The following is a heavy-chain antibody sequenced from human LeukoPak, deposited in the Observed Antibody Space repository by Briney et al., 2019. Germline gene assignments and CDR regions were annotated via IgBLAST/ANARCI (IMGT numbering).Heavy chain of an antibody. CDR1: GGSISSGGYY. V-gene: IGHV4-30-2*02. CDR3: ARWHSSSSYYYYMDV. J-gene: IGHJ6*03. Sequence: RPSETLSLTCTVSGGSISSGGYYWSWIRQPPGKGLEWIGYIYHSGSTYYNPSLKGRVTISVDRSKNQFSLKLSSVTAADTAVYYCARWHSSSSYYYYMDVWGKGTTVTVSS. CDR2: IYHSGST. D-gene: IGHD6-6*01.